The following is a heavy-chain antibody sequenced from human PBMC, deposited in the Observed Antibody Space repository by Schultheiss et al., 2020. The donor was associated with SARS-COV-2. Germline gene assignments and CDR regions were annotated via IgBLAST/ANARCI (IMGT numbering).Heavy chain of an antibody. J-gene: IGHJ3*02. D-gene: IGHD6-13*01. CDR3: AKDQWARIAGAFDI. CDR1: GFTFSSYG. Sequence: GGSLRLSCAASGFTFSSYGMHWVRQAPGKGLEWVSGISWNSGSIGYADSVKGRFTISRDNAKNSLYLQMNSLRAEDTALYYCAKDQWARIAGAFDIWGQGTMVTVSS. V-gene: IGHV3-9*01. CDR2: ISWNSGSI.